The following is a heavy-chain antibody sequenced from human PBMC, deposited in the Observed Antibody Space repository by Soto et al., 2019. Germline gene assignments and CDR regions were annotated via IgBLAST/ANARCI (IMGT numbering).Heavy chain of an antibody. CDR1: GGTFSSYA. D-gene: IGHD2-2*01. V-gene: IGHV1-69*13. J-gene: IGHJ6*02. Sequence: SVKVSCKASGGTFSSYAISWVRQAPGQGLEWMGGIIPIFGTANYAQKFQGRVTITADESTSTAYMELSSLRSEDTAVYYCARDIVVVPAARMRYYYYGMDVWGQGTTVTVSS. CDR3: ARDIVVVPAARMRYYYYGMDV. CDR2: IIPIFGTA.